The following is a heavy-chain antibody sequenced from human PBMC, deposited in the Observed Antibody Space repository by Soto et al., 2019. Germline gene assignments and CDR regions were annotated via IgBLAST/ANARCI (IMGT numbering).Heavy chain of an antibody. Sequence: EVQLVESGGGLVHPGGSLRLSCAASGFTFSNFAVNWARQAPGKGLEWLAFISSTGSAEYYADAVKGRFTGSRDNVKNLAFLQMNSLRDEDTAVYFCARDSPSCGSSCCRFERGGQGTLVTVSS. D-gene: IGHD2-15*01. CDR2: ISSTGSAE. J-gene: IGHJ4*02. V-gene: IGHV3-48*02. CDR1: GFTFSNFA. CDR3: ARDSPSCGSSCCRFER.